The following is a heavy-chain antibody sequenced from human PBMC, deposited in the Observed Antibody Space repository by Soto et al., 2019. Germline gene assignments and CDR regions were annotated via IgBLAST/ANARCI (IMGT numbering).Heavy chain of an antibody. CDR2: IYYSGST. D-gene: IGHD4-17*01. CDR1: GGSISSYY. CDR3: AGTTTVTTTGYFQH. V-gene: IGHV4-59*01. J-gene: IGHJ1*01. Sequence: SETLSLTCTVSGGSISSYYWSWIRQPPGKGLEWIGYIYYSGSTNYNPSLKSRVTISVDTSKNQFSLKLSSVTAADTAVYYCAGTTTVTTTGYFQHWGQGTLVTVSS.